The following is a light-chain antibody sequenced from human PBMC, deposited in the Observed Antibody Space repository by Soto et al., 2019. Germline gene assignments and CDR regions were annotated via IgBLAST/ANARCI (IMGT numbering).Light chain of an antibody. CDR2: GAS. J-gene: IGKJ1*01. Sequence: EIVLTQSPGTLSLSPGERATLSCRASQSVSSSYLAWYQQKPGHAPRLLIYGASSRATGIPDRFSGSGSGTEFVFSISREEHEDFAVYFCREYGSELTFGQGTKVEIK. CDR3: REYGSELT. CDR1: QSVSSSY. V-gene: IGKV3-20*01.